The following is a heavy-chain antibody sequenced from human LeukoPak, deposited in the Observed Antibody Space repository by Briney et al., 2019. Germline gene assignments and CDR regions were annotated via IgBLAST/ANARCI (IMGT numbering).Heavy chain of an antibody. D-gene: IGHD3-3*01. CDR2: INHSGST. CDR3: ARGRRRSEWSPKRWPIMDV. J-gene: IGHJ6*03. CDR1: GGSFSGYY. Sequence: SETLSLTCAVYGGSFSGYYWSWIRQPPGKGLEWLGEINHSGSTNYNPSLKSRVTISVDTSKNQFSLKLSSVTAADTAVYYCARGRRRSEWSPKRWPIMDVWGKGTTVTVSS. V-gene: IGHV4-34*01.